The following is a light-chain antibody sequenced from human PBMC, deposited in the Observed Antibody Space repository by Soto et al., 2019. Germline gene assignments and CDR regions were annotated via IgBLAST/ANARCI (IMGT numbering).Light chain of an antibody. V-gene: IGKV1-6*01. CDR3: LQDDDYPFT. CDR1: HGIRNE. CDR2: AAS. Sequence: AIQVSQSPSSLSACVRDRVTITCRERHGIRNELSWYQQKPGKAPKFLIFAASNLQSGVPSRFSGSGSGTDFTLTISSLQPEDFATYFCLQDDDYPFTFGGGTKVAIK. J-gene: IGKJ4*01.